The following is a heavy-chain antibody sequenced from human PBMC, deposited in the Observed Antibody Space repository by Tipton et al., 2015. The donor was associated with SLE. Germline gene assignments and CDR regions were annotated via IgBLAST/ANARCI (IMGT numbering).Heavy chain of an antibody. CDR3: LGAGAV. CDR1: GFIFDDYA. D-gene: IGHD1-26*01. CDR2: ISWNSGRV. V-gene: IGHV3-9*01. Sequence: SLRLSCAASGFIFDDYAMHWVRQAPGKGLEWVSGISWNSGRVVYADSVRGRFTISRDNVKNSLYLQMNSLRAEDTAVYYCLGAGAVCGQGTTVIVSS. J-gene: IGHJ6*02.